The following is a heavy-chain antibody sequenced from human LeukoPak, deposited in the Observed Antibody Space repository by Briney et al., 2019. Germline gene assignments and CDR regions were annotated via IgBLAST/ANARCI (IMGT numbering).Heavy chain of an antibody. J-gene: IGHJ6*03. CDR3: ARGSRFLEWLWNYMDV. D-gene: IGHD3-3*01. CDR2: INHSGST. CDR1: GGSFSGYY. V-gene: IGHV4-34*01. Sequence: SETLSLTCAVYGGSFSGYYWSWIRQPPGKGLEWIGEINHSGSTNYNPSLKSRVTISVDTSKNQFSLKLSSVTAADTAVYYCARGSRFLEWLWNYMDVWGKGTTVTVSS.